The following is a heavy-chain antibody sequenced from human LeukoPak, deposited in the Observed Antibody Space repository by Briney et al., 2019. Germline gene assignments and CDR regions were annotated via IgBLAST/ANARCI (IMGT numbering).Heavy chain of an antibody. V-gene: IGHV3-30-3*01. D-gene: IGHD3-10*01. Sequence: PGGSLRLSCAASGFTFSSYAMSWVRQAPGKGLEWVAVISYDGSNKYYADSVKGRFTISRDNSKNTLYLQMNSLRAEDTAVYYCARDAAGAVGAFDIWGQGTMVTVSS. CDR2: ISYDGSNK. J-gene: IGHJ3*02. CDR3: ARDAAGAVGAFDI. CDR1: GFTFSSYA.